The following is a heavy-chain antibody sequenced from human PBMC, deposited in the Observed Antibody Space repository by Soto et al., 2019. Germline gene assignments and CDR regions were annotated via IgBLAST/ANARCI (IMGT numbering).Heavy chain of an antibody. CDR2: IYKSGST. CDR3: ARDQNGSPHFDY. V-gene: IGHV4-59*01. J-gene: IGHJ4*02. D-gene: IGHD1-26*01. CDR1: CGSISDYY. Sequence: PSETLSLTCSVSCGSISDYYWSWIRQPPGRGLEWIGYIYKSGSTNYNPSLKSRVTISVDTSKNLFSLKLSSVTAADTAVYYCARDQNGSPHFDYWGQGTLVTVSS.